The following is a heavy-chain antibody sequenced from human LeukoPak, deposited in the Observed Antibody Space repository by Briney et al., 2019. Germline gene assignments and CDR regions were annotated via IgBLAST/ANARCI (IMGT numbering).Heavy chain of an antibody. D-gene: IGHD1-26*01. CDR1: GYTFADYF. CDR2: INANSGGT. V-gene: IGHV1-2*06. J-gene: IGHJ4*02. Sequence: GASVKVSCKPSGYTFADYFIHWVRQAPGQRLEYMGRINANSGGTEYQQKFQGRVTMTRDMSISTAYVEINWLISDDTAIYYCARDVSSTPNWEFDYWGQGTTVTVSS. CDR3: ARDVSSTPNWEFDY.